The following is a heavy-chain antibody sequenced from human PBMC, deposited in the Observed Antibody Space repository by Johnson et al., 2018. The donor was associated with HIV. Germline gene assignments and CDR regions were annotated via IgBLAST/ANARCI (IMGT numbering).Heavy chain of an antibody. D-gene: IGHD1-26*01. CDR3: ARDGGSYYELDGFES. Sequence: VQLVESGGGLIQPGGSLRLSCAASGFTVSSNYMTWVRQAPGKGLEWVSVIYSGGITYYADSVTGRFTISRDNSKNTAYLQMNSLRAEDTAVYYCARDGGSYYELDGFESWGQGTMVTVSS. CDR1: GFTVSSNY. V-gene: IGHV3-53*01. CDR2: IYSGGIT. J-gene: IGHJ3*02.